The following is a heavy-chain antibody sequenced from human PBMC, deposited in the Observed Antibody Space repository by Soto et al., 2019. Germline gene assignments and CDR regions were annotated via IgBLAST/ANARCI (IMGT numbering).Heavy chain of an antibody. D-gene: IGHD5-12*01. CDR1: GFTFSSYS. V-gene: IGHV3-21*01. Sequence: GGSLRLSCAASGFTFSSYSMNWVRQAPGKGLEWVSSISSSSSYIYYADSVKGRFTISRDNAKNSLYLQMNSLRAEDTAVYYCARDYPQSGYDHAFDIWGQGTMVTVSS. J-gene: IGHJ3*02. CDR2: ISSSSSYI. CDR3: ARDYPQSGYDHAFDI.